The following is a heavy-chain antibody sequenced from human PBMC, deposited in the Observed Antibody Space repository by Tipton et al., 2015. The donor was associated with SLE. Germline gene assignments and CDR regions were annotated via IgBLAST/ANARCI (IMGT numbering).Heavy chain of an antibody. V-gene: IGHV1-46*01. CDR1: GYSFINFY. CDR2: INPNGGST. D-gene: IGHD2/OR15-2a*01. CDR3: TRDRRDLLAFDI. J-gene: IGHJ3*02. Sequence: QVQLVQSGAEVKKPGASVKVSCEASGYSFINFYVHWVRRAPGQGLEWMGMINPNGGSTTYAQRFQGRVTMTRDTATSTVYMELSRLRSDDTAVYYCTRDRRDLLAFDIWGQGTLVTVSS.